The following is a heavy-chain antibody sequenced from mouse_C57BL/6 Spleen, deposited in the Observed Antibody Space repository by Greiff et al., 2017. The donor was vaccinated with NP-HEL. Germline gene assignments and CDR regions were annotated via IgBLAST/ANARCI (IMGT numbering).Heavy chain of an antibody. J-gene: IGHJ2*01. CDR1: GYTFTSYW. CDR2: IDPSDSYT. CDR3: ARGGYLDY. Sequence: QVQLQQSGAELVMPGASVKLSCKASGYTFTSYWMHWVKQRPGQGLEWIGEIDPSDSYTNYNQKFTGKSTLTVAHSSRTAYMQLSSLTSEDSAVYYCARGGYLDYWGQGTTLTVSS. V-gene: IGHV1-69*01.